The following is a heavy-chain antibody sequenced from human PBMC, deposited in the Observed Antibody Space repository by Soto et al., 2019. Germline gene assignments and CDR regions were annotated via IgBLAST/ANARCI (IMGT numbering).Heavy chain of an antibody. Sequence: QVVQSGAEVRKPGASVKVSCKASGYSFTTYYIHWFRQAPGQGLEWMAIINPNGGSTNSAQKFQGRVTVTRDMSASTVYMELSSLRSDDTAVYYCAAVCSAGGCPPGPWNWGGGTMVTVSS. CDR1: GYSFTTYY. D-gene: IGHD2-15*01. J-gene: IGHJ3*01. CDR3: AAVCSAGGCPPGPWN. CDR2: INPNGGST. V-gene: IGHV1-46*03.